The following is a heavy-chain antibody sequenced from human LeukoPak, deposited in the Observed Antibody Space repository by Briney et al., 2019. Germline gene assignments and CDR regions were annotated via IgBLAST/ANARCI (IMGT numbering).Heavy chain of an antibody. CDR2: IYYSGST. CDR3: ASTVPAATGY. D-gene: IGHD2-2*01. J-gene: IGHJ4*02. Sequence: WIGSIYYSGSTYYNPSLKSRVTISVDTSKNQFSLKLSSVTAADTAVYYCASTVPAATGYWGQGTLVTVSS. V-gene: IGHV4-39*07.